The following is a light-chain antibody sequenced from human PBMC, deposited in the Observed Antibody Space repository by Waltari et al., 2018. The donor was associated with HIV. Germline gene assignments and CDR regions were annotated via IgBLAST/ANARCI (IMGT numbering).Light chain of an antibody. CDR3: QQYYSTPYT. V-gene: IGKV4-1*01. CDR1: PSVLYSSTNKNY. CDR2: WAS. Sequence: DIVMTQSPDSLVVSLGERATINCKSSPSVLYSSTNKNYLAWFQQKPGQPPKLLIYWASTRESGVPDRFSGSGSGTDFTLTISSLQSEDVAVYYCQQYYSTPYTFGQGTKLQIK. J-gene: IGKJ2*01.